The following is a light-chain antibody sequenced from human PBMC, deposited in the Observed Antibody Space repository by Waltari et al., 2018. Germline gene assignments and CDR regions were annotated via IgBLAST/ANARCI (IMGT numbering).Light chain of an antibody. J-gene: IGKJ1*01. CDR1: QCIPSN. V-gene: IGKV3-15*01. CDR2: GAY. CDR3: QQYNNWPLL. Sequence: EIVMTQSPATLSVSPGERATLSCRASQCIPSNLAWYQQKPGQAPRLVFYGAYIRATGIPARFSGSGSGTEFTLTINSMQSEDFAVYYCQQYNNWPLLFGQGTKVEIK.